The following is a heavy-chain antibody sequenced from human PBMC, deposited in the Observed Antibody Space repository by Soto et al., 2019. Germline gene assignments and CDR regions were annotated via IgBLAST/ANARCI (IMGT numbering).Heavy chain of an antibody. J-gene: IGHJ4*02. CDR1: GGSISSGGYS. CDR3: ARAEGGIFDY. V-gene: IGHV4-30-2*01. Sequence: QLQLQESGSGLVKPSQTLSLTCAVSGGSISSGGYSWSWIRQPPGKGLEWIGYIYHGESTYYNPSLKSRVTISVDRSKNQFSLKLSSVTAADTAVYYCARAEGGIFDYWGQGTVVTVSS. CDR2: IYHGEST.